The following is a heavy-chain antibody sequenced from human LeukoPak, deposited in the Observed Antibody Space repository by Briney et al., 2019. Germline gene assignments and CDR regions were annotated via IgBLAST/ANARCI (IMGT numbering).Heavy chain of an antibody. D-gene: IGHD3-3*01. J-gene: IGHJ4*02. V-gene: IGHV1-69*04. Sequence: SVKVSCKASGGTFSSYTISWVRQAPGQGLEWMGRIIPILGIANYVQRFQGRVTITADKSTSTAYMELSSLRSEDTAVYYCAREGTRLYYDFFLDYWGQGTLVTVSS. CDR3: AREGTRLYYDFFLDY. CDR1: GGTFSSYT. CDR2: IIPILGIA.